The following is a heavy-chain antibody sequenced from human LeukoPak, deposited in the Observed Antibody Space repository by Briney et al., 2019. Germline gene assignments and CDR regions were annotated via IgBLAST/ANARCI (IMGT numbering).Heavy chain of an antibody. Sequence: PGGSLRLSCEASGLTLSDAWMNWVRQAPGKGLEWVGRIASKTDGGTTDYAAPVKGRFTISRDDSKNTLFLQMNSLKTEDTAVYYCTTGIRGDCGQGTLVTVSS. CDR1: GLTLSDAW. CDR2: IASKTDGGTT. V-gene: IGHV3-15*04. J-gene: IGHJ4*02. CDR3: TTGIRGD.